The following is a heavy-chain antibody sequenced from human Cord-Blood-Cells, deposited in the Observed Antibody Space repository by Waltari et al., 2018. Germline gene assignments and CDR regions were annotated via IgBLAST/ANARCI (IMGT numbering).Heavy chain of an antibody. CDR1: GGSISSYY. CDR3: ARHDTYSSSVDY. J-gene: IGHJ4*02. CDR2: IYYSGST. Sequence: QVQLQESGPGLVKPSETLSLTCTVSGGSISSYYWSWIRQPPGKGLEWIGYIYYSGSTNYTPSRKSRVTISVDTSKNQFSLKLSSVSAADTAVYYCARHDTYSSSVDYWGQGTLVTVSS. D-gene: IGHD6-6*01. V-gene: IGHV4-59*01.